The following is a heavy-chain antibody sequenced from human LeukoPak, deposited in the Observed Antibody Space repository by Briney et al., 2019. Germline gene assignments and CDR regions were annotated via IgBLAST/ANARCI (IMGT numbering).Heavy chain of an antibody. V-gene: IGHV5-51*01. J-gene: IGHJ4*02. CDR2: IYPGDSDT. D-gene: IGHD3-22*01. Sequence: ESLKISCKGSGYSFTSYWIGWVRQMPGKGLEWMVIIYPGDSDTRYSPSFQGQVTISADKSISTAYLQWISLKTADTAMEYCARREWGFYDSMDYWGQGTLVTVSS. CDR3: ARREWGFYDSMDY. CDR1: GYSFTSYW.